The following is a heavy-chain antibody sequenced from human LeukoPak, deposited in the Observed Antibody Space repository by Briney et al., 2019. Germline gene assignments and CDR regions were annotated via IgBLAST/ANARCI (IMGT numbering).Heavy chain of an antibody. D-gene: IGHD2-15*01. CDR3: ARRGYCSGGSCYVSY. Sequence: PSETLSLTCTVSGGSISSSNYYWDWIRQPPGKGLEWIGSIYYSGNTYYNPSLKSRVTISVDTSKSQFSLKLNSVTAADTAVYYCARRGYCSGGSCYVSYWGQGTLVTVSS. V-gene: IGHV4-39*01. CDR2: IYYSGNT. CDR1: GGSISSSNYY. J-gene: IGHJ4*02.